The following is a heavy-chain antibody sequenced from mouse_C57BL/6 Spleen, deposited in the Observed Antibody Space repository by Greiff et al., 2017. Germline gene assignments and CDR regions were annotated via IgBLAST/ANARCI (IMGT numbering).Heavy chain of an antibody. CDR1: VYTFTSYW. Sequence: VQLQQPGAELVRPGSSVTLSYKSSVYTFTSYWMHWVKQRPIQGLEWIGNIDPSDSETHYNQNFKDKATLTVDKSSSTAYMQLSSLTSEDSAVYYCAIIYYYGSTPLDWGQGTLVTVSA. J-gene: IGHJ3*01. V-gene: IGHV1-52*01. CDR2: IDPSDSET. CDR3: AIIYYYGSTPLD. D-gene: IGHD1-1*01.